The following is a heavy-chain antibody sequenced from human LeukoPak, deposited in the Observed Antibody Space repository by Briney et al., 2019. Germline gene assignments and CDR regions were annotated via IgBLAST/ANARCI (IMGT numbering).Heavy chain of an antibody. V-gene: IGHV3-23*01. Sequence: GGSLRLSCAASGFTFDDYAMNWVRQAPRKGLGWVSAISGSGGSTYSADSVKGRFTISRDNSKNTLFLQMNSLRAEDTAVYFCAKSRGSSSGAFDIWGQGTMVSVSS. CDR3: AKSRGSSSGAFDI. D-gene: IGHD6-13*01. CDR2: ISGSGGST. J-gene: IGHJ3*02. CDR1: GFTFDDYA.